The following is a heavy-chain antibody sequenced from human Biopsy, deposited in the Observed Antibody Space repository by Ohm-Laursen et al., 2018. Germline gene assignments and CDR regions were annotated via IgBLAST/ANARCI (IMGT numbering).Heavy chain of an antibody. CDR3: ARGGLNYWYFDL. Sequence: ASVKVSCKASGYTFTDSYMHWVRQAPGQGLEWMGWINPNSGGTTYAQKFQGRVTMTRDTSMSTAYMELNRLRSDDTAVYYCARGGLNYWYFDLWGRGTLVTVSS. CDR2: INPNSGGT. CDR1: GYTFTDSY. D-gene: IGHD1-26*01. J-gene: IGHJ2*01. V-gene: IGHV1-2*02.